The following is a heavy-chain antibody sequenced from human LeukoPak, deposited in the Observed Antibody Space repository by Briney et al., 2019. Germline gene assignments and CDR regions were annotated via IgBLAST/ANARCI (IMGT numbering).Heavy chain of an antibody. Sequence: SETLSLTCTVSGGSISNYYWSWIRQPAGKGLEWIGLIYTRGSTNYNPSLKSRVTMSVDTSKNQFSLKLSSVTAADTAVYYCAREGREAAGFRWFDPWGQGTLVTVSS. CDR2: IYTRGST. V-gene: IGHV4-4*07. J-gene: IGHJ5*02. D-gene: IGHD6-13*01. CDR1: GGSISNYY. CDR3: AREGREAAGFRWFDP.